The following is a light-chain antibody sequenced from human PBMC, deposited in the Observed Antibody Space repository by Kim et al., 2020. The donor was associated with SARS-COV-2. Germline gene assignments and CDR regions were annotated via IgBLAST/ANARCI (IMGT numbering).Light chain of an antibody. CDR3: ISYTITTTWV. CDR2: SVT. CDR1: SSDIGDYAY. V-gene: IGLV2-14*03. Sequence: TISCTGSSSDIGDYAYVSWYQQHPGKAPKLILYSVTKRPAVGPTRFSGSKSGNPASLTISGLQAEDEADFYCISYTITTTWVFGGGTQLTVL. J-gene: IGLJ3*02.